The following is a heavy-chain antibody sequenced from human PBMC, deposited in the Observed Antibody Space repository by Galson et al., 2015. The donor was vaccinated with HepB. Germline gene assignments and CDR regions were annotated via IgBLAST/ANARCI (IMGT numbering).Heavy chain of an antibody. D-gene: IGHD2-2*01. V-gene: IGHV3-23*01. CDR3: AKGRILSDPDIVVVPAAIKGAFDI. Sequence: SLRLSCAASGFTFSSYAMSWVRQAPGKGLEWVSAISGSGGSTYYADSVKGRFTISRDNSKNTLYLQMNSLRAEDTAVYYCAKGRILSDPDIVVVPAAIKGAFDIWGQGTMVTVSS. CDR1: GFTFSSYA. CDR2: ISGSGGST. J-gene: IGHJ3*02.